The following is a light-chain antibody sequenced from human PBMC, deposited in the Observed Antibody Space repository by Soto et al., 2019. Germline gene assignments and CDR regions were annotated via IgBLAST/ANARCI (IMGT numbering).Light chain of an antibody. CDR2: GNN. J-gene: IGLJ1*01. CDR1: SSNIGANYD. V-gene: IGLV1-40*01. Sequence: QPVLTQPPSVSGAPGQRVTISCTGSSSNIGANYDVHWYQHRPGTAPKLLIFGNNNRPSGVPDRFSGSKSGTSASLAITGLQAEDEGDYYCQSYDSTLSARYVFGTGTQLTVL. CDR3: QSYDSTLSARYV.